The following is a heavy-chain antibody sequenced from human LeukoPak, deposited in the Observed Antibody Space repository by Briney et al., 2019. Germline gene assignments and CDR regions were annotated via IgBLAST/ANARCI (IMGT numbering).Heavy chain of an antibody. D-gene: IGHD3-10*01. V-gene: IGHV4-34*01. CDR2: INHSGST. J-gene: IGHJ4*02. Sequence: SETLSLTCAVYGGSFGGYYWSWIRQPPGKGLEWIGEINHSGSTNYNPSLKSRVTISVDTSKNQFSLKLSSVTAADTAVYYCARRPWFGDFDYWGQGTLVTVSS. CDR3: ARRPWFGDFDY. CDR1: GGSFGGYY.